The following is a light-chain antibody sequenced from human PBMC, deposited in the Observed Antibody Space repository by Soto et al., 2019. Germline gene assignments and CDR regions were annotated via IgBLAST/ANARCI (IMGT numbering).Light chain of an antibody. CDR1: QSVSSY. Sequence: EIVLTQSRATLSLSPGERATLSCRASQSVSSYLAWYQQKPGQAPRLLIYDASNRATGIPARFSGSGSGTDFTLTISSLEPEDFAVYYCQQRSNWPPLTVGGGTKV. J-gene: IGKJ4*01. CDR3: QQRSNWPPLT. CDR2: DAS. V-gene: IGKV3-11*01.